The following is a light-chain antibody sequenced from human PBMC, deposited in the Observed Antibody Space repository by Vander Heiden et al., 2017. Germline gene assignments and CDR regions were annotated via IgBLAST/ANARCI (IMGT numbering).Light chain of an antibody. J-gene: IGLJ3*02. CDR2: KDN. CDR3: HPVHSSGTSEV. V-gene: IGLV3-25*03. CDR1: ALSNHY. Sequence: SYELTQPPSVSVSPGQTARITCSGDALSNHYAYWYQQKPGQAPGLVIYKDNERPSRIPGRFSGSTSGTTVTLTISGVQAEDEADYYCHPVHSSGTSEVFGGGTKLTVL.